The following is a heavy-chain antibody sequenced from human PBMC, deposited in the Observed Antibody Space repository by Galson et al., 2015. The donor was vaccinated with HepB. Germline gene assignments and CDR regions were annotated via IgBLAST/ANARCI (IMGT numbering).Heavy chain of an antibody. CDR2: IGVNAGST. V-gene: IGHV3-23*01. J-gene: IGHJ4*02. D-gene: IGHD1-1*01. CDR3: AKGTTNIDY. Sequence: SLRLSCAASGFTFSSLGMTWVRQAPGKGLECVSAIGVNAGSTDYADSVKGRFTISRDNSKNMLYPQMNNLRAEDTAVYYCAKGTTNIDYWGQGTLVTVSS. CDR1: GFTFSSLG.